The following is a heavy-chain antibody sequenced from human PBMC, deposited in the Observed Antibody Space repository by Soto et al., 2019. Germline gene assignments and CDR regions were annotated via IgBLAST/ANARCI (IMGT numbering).Heavy chain of an antibody. CDR1: GFTFSNYW. D-gene: IGHD3-16*01. J-gene: IGHJ4*02. CDR3: AKDLSWGQCDY. V-gene: IGHV3-74*01. Sequence: EMQLVESGGGLVQPGGSLRLSCVASGFTFSNYWMHWVRQDQGMGLVWVSSIRSDGTATQYADSVNGRFTVSRDNTKNTLYLQMTSLRAEDTAVYYCAKDLSWGQCDYWGQGTLVTVSS. CDR2: IRSDGTAT.